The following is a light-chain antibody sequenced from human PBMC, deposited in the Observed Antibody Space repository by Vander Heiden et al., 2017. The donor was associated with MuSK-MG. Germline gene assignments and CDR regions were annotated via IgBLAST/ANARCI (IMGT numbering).Light chain of an antibody. CDR3: QQYDNLPLS. Sequence: DIQLTQSPSSLFISVGDSVSITCQASQDITKYLNWIQQKPGKAPKLLISGAANLENGVPSRFSGSGSGRHFTVTIDSLQPEDTATDYCQQYDNLPLSFGGGTSVKIK. J-gene: IGKJ4*01. CDR2: GAA. CDR1: QDITKY. V-gene: IGKV1-33*01.